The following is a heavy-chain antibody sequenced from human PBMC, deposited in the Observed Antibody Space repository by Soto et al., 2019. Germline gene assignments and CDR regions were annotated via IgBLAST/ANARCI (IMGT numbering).Heavy chain of an antibody. CDR3: ARVPYYYDSSGYSPNFDY. Sequence: ASVKVSCKASGYTFTSYGISWVRQAPGQGLEWMGWISAYNGNTNYAQKLQGRVTMTTDTSTSTAYMELRSLRSDDTAVYYCARVPYYYDSSGYSPNFDYCGQRTLVTVSS. CDR2: ISAYNGNT. D-gene: IGHD3-22*01. V-gene: IGHV1-18*04. J-gene: IGHJ4*02. CDR1: GYTFTSYG.